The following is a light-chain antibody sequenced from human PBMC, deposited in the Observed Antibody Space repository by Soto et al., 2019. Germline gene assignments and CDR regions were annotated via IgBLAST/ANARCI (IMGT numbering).Light chain of an antibody. CDR3: ETWDSNTRV. J-gene: IGLJ2*01. CDR2: LERSGSY. CDR1: SGHSSYI. Sequence: QSVLTQSSSASASLGSSVKLTCTLSSGHSSYIIAWHQQQPRKAPRYLMKLERSGSYNKGSGVPDRFSGSSSGADRYLTISSLQLEDEADYYCETWDSNTRVFGGGTKLTVL. V-gene: IGLV4-60*02.